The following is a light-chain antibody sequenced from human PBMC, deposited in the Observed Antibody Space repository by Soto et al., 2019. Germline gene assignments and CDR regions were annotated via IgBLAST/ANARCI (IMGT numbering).Light chain of an antibody. V-gene: IGKV1-39*01. Sequence: DIQMTQSPSSLSASVGDRVTITCQASQDIKNYLNWYQQKPGKAPKLLIYAASSLQSGVPSRFSGSGSGTDFTLIISSLQPEDFATYYCQQSYGIPFTFGPGTKVDIK. CDR1: QDIKNY. J-gene: IGKJ3*01. CDR3: QQSYGIPFT. CDR2: AAS.